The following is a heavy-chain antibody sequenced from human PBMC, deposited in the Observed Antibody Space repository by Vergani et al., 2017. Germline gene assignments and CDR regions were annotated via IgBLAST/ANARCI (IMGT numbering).Heavy chain of an antibody. V-gene: IGHV3-49*03. CDR2: IRTKSQGETT. CDR3: TRDPYYYDTSPPYYYGIDV. Sequence: EVQLVESGGELVQPGRPLRLSCTASGFTFGDDAISWFRQAPGKGPEWVAFIRTKSQGETTEYAASVKGRFTISRDDSKSIAYLQMNSLKTEDTAVYYCTRDPYYYDTSPPYYYGIDVWGQGTTVTVSS. D-gene: IGHD3-22*01. CDR1: GFTFGDDA. J-gene: IGHJ6*02.